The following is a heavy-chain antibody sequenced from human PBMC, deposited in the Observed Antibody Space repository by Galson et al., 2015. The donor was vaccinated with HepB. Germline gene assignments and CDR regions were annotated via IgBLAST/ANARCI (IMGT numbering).Heavy chain of an antibody. J-gene: IGHJ4*02. CDR2: IIPILGIA. CDR1: GGTFSSYT. V-gene: IGHV1-69*02. Sequence: KASGGTFSSYTISWVRQAPGQGLEWMGRIIPILGIANYAQKFQGRVTITADKSTSTAYMELSSLRSEDTAVYYCARGRRGYSYGCAYWGQGTLVTVSS. D-gene: IGHD5-18*01. CDR3: ARGRRGYSYGCAY.